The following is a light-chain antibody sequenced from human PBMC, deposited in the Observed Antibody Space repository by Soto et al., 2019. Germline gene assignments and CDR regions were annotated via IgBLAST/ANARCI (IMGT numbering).Light chain of an antibody. V-gene: IGKV1-39*01. Sequence: DIQMTQSPSCLSASVGDRVTITCRASETIDTYLNWYQQKPGKAPRLLIYFASSLQSGVPVRFSGSGSGTEFTLTISSLQREDFATYFCQQDYNFPRTFGLGTKLEIK. CDR3: QQDYNFPRT. J-gene: IGKJ1*01. CDR1: ETIDTY. CDR2: FAS.